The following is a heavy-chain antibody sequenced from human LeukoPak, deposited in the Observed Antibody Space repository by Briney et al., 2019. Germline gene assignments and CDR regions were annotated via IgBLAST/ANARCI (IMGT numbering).Heavy chain of an antibody. CDR3: AKVFGLWFGELLSSLYMDV. Sequence: GGTLRLSCAASGFTFSSSGMSWVRQAPGKGLEWVSAISGSGGSTYYADYVKGRFTISRDNSKNTLYLQMNSLRAEDTAVYYCAKVFGLWFGELLSSLYMDVWGKGTTVTISS. J-gene: IGHJ6*03. CDR2: ISGSGGST. D-gene: IGHD3-10*01. V-gene: IGHV3-23*01. CDR1: GFTFSSSG.